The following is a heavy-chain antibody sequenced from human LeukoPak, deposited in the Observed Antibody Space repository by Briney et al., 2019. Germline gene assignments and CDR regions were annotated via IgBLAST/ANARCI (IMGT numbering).Heavy chain of an antibody. CDR3: ARGTPAIVVVPAAIGEYFDY. CDR1: GYTFNTYG. CDR2: ISPYSGNT. D-gene: IGHD2-2*02. V-gene: IGHV1-18*01. J-gene: IGHJ4*02. Sequence: ASVKVSCKASGYTFNTYGICWLRQAPGQGLEWIGWISPYSGNTFYAQNFQGRVTMTTDTSSSTAYMELSSLRSEDTAVYYCARGTPAIVVVPAAIGEYFDYWGQGTLVTVSS.